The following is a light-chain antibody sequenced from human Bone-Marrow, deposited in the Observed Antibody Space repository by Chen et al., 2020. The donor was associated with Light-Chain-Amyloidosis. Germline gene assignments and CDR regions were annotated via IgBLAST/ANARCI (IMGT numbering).Light chain of an antibody. V-gene: IGLV3-25*03. CDR2: RDT. Sequence: SYELTQPPSAAVSPGQPSRITCSGDDLPTKYAYWYQQKPGRAPVLVIHRDTERPSGISERFSGSSSGTTATLTISGVQAEDEADYHCQSADSSGTYEVIFGGGTKLTVL. CDR1: DLPTKY. J-gene: IGLJ2*01. CDR3: QSADSSGTYEVI.